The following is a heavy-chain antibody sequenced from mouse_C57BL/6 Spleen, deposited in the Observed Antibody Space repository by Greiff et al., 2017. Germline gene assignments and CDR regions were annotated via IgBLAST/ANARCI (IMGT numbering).Heavy chain of an antibody. CDR2: IYPRDGST. CDR1: GYTFTSYD. CDR3: AREALYDYDRYFDV. D-gene: IGHD2-4*01. J-gene: IGHJ1*03. V-gene: IGHV1-85*01. Sequence: QVQLKESGPELVKPGASVKLSCKASGYTFTSYDINWVKQRPGQGLEWIGWIYPRDGSTKYNEKFKGKATLTVDTSSSTAYMELHSLTSEDSAVYFCAREALYDYDRYFDVWGTGTTVTVSS.